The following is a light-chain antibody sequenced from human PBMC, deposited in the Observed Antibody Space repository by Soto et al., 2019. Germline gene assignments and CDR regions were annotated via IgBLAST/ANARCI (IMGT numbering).Light chain of an antibody. CDR3: QQNYTSPQT. CDR2: GAS. Sequence: EIEMTQSPSSLSASVGDRATITCRASLNIGDYLRWFQQKAGKPPTRFIYGASALQSGVPVRFSGSGSGTDITLTISSLQPGDFATYFCQQNYTSPQTFGQGTKVDIK. CDR1: LNIGDY. V-gene: IGKV1-39*01. J-gene: IGKJ1*01.